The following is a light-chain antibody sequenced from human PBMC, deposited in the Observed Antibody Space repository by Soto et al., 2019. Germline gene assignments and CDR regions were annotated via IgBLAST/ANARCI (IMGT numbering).Light chain of an antibody. J-gene: IGKJ2*01. CDR3: QQYQSALYT. Sequence: DIQMTQSPSTLSASVGDRITITCRASQTISSWLAWYQQKPGKAPKLLIYDASTLESGVPSRFSGSGSGTEFTLTISSLQPDDFATYYCQQYQSALYTFGQGTNLEI. CDR2: DAS. V-gene: IGKV1-5*01. CDR1: QTISSW.